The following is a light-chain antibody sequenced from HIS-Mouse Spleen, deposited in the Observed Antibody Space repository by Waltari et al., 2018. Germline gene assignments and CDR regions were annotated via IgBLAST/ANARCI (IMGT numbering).Light chain of an antibody. J-gene: IGLJ3*02. V-gene: IGLV1-51*01. Sequence: QSVLTQPPSVSAAPGQKVTISCSGSSSNIGNNYVSWYQQPPGTAPKLLIYDMNKRPSGIPDRFSGSKSGTSATLGITGLQTGDEADYYCGTWDSSLSAWVFGGGTKLTVL. CDR1: SSNIGNNY. CDR2: DMN. CDR3: GTWDSSLSAWV.